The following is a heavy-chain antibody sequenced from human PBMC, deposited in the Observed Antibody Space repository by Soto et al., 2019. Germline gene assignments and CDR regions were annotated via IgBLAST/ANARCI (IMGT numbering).Heavy chain of an antibody. CDR1: GFTFSSYA. D-gene: IGHD3-3*01. J-gene: IGHJ4*02. Sequence: PGGSLRLSCAASGFTFSSYAMSWVRQAPGRGLEWVSAISGSGGSTYYADSVKGRFTISRDNSKNTLYLQMNSLRAEDTAVYYCAKEPNYDFWSGYNYYFDYWGQGTPVTVSS. CDR3: AKEPNYDFWSGYNYYFDY. CDR2: ISGSGGST. V-gene: IGHV3-23*01.